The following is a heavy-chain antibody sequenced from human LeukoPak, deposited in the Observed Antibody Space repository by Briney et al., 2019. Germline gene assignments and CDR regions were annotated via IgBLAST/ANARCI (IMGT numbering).Heavy chain of an antibody. CDR1: VFTFNRSW. CDR3: AIWASGSY. J-gene: IGHJ4*02. CDR2: MDPSGSQK. D-gene: IGHD3-10*01. V-gene: IGHV3-7*01. Sequence: GGSLRLSCAASVFTFNRSWLNWVRQAPGRGLEWVANMDPSGSQKRYVDSVKGRFTISKDNPGTSLYLEMNSLRTEDTAIYYCAIWASGSYWGQGTLVTVSS.